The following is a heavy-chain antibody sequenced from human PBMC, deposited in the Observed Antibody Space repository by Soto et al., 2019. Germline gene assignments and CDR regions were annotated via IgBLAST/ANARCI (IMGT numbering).Heavy chain of an antibody. J-gene: IGHJ4*02. D-gene: IGHD4-17*01. V-gene: IGHV3-23*01. CDR2: IKGSGGST. Sequence: EVQLLESGGGLVQPGGSLRLSCAASGFTFSSYAMSWVRQAPGKGLEWVSTIKGSGGSTYYADSVKGRFTISGDNSKNPRYLQMNSLRAEDTAVYYCAKGHGDYVWHYFDYWGQGALITVSS. CDR3: AKGHGDYVWHYFDY. CDR1: GFTFSSYA.